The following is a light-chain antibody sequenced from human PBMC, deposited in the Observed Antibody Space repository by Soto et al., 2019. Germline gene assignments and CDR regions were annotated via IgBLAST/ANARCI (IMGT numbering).Light chain of an antibody. V-gene: IGLV3-21*04. CDR1: NIGSEG. J-gene: IGLJ3*02. CDR2: DDS. CDR3: QLWDITSDHPGV. Sequence: SYELTQPTSVSVAPGETATITCWAKNIGSEGVHWYQEKPGQAPVVVIYDDSDRPSGIPDRFSGSKSGNTATLTISSVEAGDEADYYCQLWDITSDHPGVFGGGTKLTVL.